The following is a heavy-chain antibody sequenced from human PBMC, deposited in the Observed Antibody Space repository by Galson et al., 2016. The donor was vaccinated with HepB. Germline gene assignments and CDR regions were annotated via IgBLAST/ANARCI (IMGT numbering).Heavy chain of an antibody. Sequence: SLRLSCAASGFTFSIYAMSWVRQAPGKGLEWVSGISGRGGNTYHADSAKGRFTISRDNSKNTLYLQMKSLRADDTAVYYCAKLIEVAGSFDDWGQGTLATVSA. CDR1: GFTFSIYA. CDR3: AKLIEVAGSFDD. D-gene: IGHD6-19*01. CDR2: ISGRGGNT. V-gene: IGHV3-23*01. J-gene: IGHJ4*02.